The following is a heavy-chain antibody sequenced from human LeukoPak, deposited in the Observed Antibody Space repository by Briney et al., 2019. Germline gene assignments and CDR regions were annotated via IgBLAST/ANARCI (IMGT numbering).Heavy chain of an antibody. J-gene: IGHJ4*02. Sequence: GGSLRLSCAASGFTVSSKYMSWVRQAPGKGLEWVANIKQDGSAIYYVDSVKGRFTISRDNAKNSLYLQMNSLRAEDTAVYYCARCGVGVAAAAANCWGQGTLLTVSS. V-gene: IGHV3-7*01. D-gene: IGHD6-13*01. CDR1: GFTVSSKY. CDR3: ARCGVGVAAAAANC. CDR2: IKQDGSAI.